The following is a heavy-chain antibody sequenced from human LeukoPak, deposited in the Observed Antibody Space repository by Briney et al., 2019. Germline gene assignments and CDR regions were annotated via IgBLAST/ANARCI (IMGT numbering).Heavy chain of an antibody. CDR1: GGTFSSYA. J-gene: IGHJ4*02. D-gene: IGHD2-15*01. CDR3: ARSHCSGGSCYFDC. V-gene: IGHV1-69*05. CDR2: IIPIFGTA. Sequence: SVKVSCKASGGTFSSYAISWVRQAPGQGLEWMGRIIPIFGTANYAQKFQGRVTITTDESTSTAYMELSSLRSEATAVYYCARSHCSGGSCYFDCWGQGTLVTVSS.